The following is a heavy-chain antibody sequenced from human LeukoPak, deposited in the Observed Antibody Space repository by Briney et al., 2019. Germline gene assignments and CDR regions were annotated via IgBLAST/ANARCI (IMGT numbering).Heavy chain of an antibody. Sequence: VASVKVSCKASGHTFTSYGISWVRQAPGQGLEWMGWISAYNGNTNYAQKLQGRVTMTTDTSTSTAYMELRSLRSDDTAVYYCARDYEGIAVAGRLDYWGQGTLVTVSS. CDR2: ISAYNGNT. CDR3: ARDYEGIAVAGRLDY. V-gene: IGHV1-18*01. D-gene: IGHD6-19*01. CDR1: GHTFTSYG. J-gene: IGHJ4*02.